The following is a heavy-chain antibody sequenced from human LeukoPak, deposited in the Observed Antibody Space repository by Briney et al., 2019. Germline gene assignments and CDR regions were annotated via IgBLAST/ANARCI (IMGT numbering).Heavy chain of an antibody. CDR3: ARDEAKYYFDY. CDR2: IYHSGST. J-gene: IGHJ4*02. Sequence: SETLSLTCTVSGFSISSDYYWGWIRQPPGKGLEWVGSIYHSGSTYYNPSLKSRVTISADTSKNQFSLKLSSATAADTAVYYCARDEAKYYFDYWGQGTLVTVSS. CDR1: GFSISSDYY. V-gene: IGHV4-38-2*02.